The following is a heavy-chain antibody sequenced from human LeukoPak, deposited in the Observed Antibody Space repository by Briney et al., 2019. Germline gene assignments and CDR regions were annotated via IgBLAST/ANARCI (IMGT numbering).Heavy chain of an antibody. D-gene: IGHD3-3*01. CDR1: GFTFSSYG. V-gene: IGHV3-30*18. J-gene: IGHJ4*02. CDR2: ISYDGSNK. Sequence: GGSLRLSCAASGFTFSSYGMHWVRQAPGKGLEWVAVISYDGSNKYYADSVKGRFTISRDNSKNTLYLQMISLRAEDTAVYYCAKASHSLRFLEWSEGYYFDYWGQGTLVTVSS. CDR3: AKASHSLRFLEWSEGYYFDY.